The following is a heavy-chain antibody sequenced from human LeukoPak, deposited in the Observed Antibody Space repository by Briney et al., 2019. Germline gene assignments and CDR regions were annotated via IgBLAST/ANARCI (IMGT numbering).Heavy chain of an antibody. Sequence: GGSLRLSCAASGFTFSSYSMNWVRQAPGKGLEWVSAISSTSSSYMYYADSVKGRFTISKDNAKNSLYLQMNSLRAEDTAVYFCARVGPWVIPDDYYYYMDVWGKGTTVTVSS. D-gene: IGHD3-16*02. J-gene: IGHJ6*03. CDR2: ISSTSSSYM. CDR3: ARVGPWVIPDDYYYYMDV. CDR1: GFTFSSYS. V-gene: IGHV3-21*01.